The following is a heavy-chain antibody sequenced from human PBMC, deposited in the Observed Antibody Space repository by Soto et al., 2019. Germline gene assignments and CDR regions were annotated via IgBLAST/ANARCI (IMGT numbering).Heavy chain of an antibody. CDR1: GFTFSSYA. J-gene: IGHJ5*02. CDR2: ISGSGGST. D-gene: IGHD3-16*01. Sequence: PGGSLRLSCAASGFTFSSYAMSWVRQAPGKGLEWVSAISGSGGSTYYADSVKGRFTISRDNAKNSLYLQLTSLRAEDTAIYYCTKDASPSTGDVFRRGVHDSWGQGTL. CDR3: TKDASPSTGDVFRRGVHDS. V-gene: IGHV3-23*01.